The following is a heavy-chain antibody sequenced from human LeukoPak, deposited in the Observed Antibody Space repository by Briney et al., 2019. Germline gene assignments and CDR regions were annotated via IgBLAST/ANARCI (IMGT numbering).Heavy chain of an antibody. Sequence: GRSLRLSCAASGFTFDDYAMHWVRHAPGKGLEWVSGISWNSGSIGYADSVKGRFTISRDNAKNSLYLQMNSLRAEDMALYYCAKGSDYVWGSYRYRDYFDYWGQGTLVTVSS. V-gene: IGHV3-9*03. CDR2: ISWNSGSI. CDR1: GFTFDDYA. CDR3: AKGSDYVWGSYRYRDYFDY. J-gene: IGHJ4*02. D-gene: IGHD3-16*02.